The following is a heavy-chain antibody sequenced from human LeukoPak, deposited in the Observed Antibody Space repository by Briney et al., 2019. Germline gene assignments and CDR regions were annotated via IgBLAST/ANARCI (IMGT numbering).Heavy chain of an antibody. J-gene: IGHJ4*02. D-gene: IGHD3-10*01. CDR1: GYTFTSYG. CDR3: ARDVNRWVSGSSEF. CDR2: VSAYNGNT. Sequence: ASVKVSCKASGYTFTSYGISWVRQAPGQGLEWMGWVSAYNGNTNYAQKLQGRVTMTTDTPTSTAYMELRSLRSDDTAVYYCARDVNRWVSGSSEFWGQGTLVTVSS. V-gene: IGHV1-18*01.